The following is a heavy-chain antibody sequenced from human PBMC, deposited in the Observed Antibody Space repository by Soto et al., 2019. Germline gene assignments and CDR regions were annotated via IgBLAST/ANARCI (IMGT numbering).Heavy chain of an antibody. V-gene: IGHV3-33*01. CDR1: GFTFNSFG. CDR3: ARTALQPVQATSFYYGLGF. CDR2: IWHDGTNK. Sequence: QVQLVESGGGVVQPGTSLRLSCEASGFTFNSFGMHWVRQAPGKGLEWVAMIWHDGTNKYYVDSVKGRFTISRDNSKDTLYLQMNNLSAEDTAVSYWARTALQPVQATSFYYGLGFWGQGTTVTVPS. J-gene: IGHJ6*01. D-gene: IGHD1-1*01.